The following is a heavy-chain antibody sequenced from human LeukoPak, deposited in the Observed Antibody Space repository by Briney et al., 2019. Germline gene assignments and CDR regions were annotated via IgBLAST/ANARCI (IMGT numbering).Heavy chain of an antibody. CDR2: IWYDGSSK. CDR3: ARDLNGSGSF. CDR1: GFTFSTYG. V-gene: IGHV3-33*01. D-gene: IGHD3-10*01. J-gene: IGHJ4*02. Sequence: GSLRLSCAASGFTFSTYGMHWVRQAPGKGLEWVAVIWYDGSSKYYADSVKGRFTISRDNSKNTLYLQMNSLRAEDTAVYYCARDLNGSGSFWGQGRLFGVSS.